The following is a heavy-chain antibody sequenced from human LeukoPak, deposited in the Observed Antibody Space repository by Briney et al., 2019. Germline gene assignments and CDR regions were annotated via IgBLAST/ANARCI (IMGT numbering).Heavy chain of an antibody. Sequence: GASVKVSCKASGYTFTGYYMHWVRQAPGKGLEWMGGFDPEDGETIYAQKFQGRVTMTEDTSTDTAYMELSSLRSEDTAVYYCATVFWALGSSSYFDYWGQGTLVTVSS. CDR2: FDPEDGET. J-gene: IGHJ4*02. V-gene: IGHV1-24*01. CDR1: GYTFTGYY. CDR3: ATVFWALGSSSYFDY. D-gene: IGHD6-6*01.